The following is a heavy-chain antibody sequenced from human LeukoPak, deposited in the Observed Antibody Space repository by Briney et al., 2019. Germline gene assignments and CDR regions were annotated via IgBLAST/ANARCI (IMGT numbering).Heavy chain of an antibody. J-gene: IGHJ6*04. D-gene: IGHD3-10*02. Sequence: GGSLRLSCAASGFTFSSYWMSWVRQAPGKGLEWVANIKQDGSEIWYVDSVKGRFTISRDNAKNSLYLQMNSLRAEDTAVYYCAELGITMIGGVWGKGTTVTISS. CDR1: GFTFSSYW. CDR2: IKQDGSEI. CDR3: AELGITMIGGV. V-gene: IGHV3-7*01.